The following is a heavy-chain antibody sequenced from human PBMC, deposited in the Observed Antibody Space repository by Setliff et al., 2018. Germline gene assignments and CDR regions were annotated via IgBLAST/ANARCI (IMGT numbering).Heavy chain of an antibody. V-gene: IGHV4-39*01. J-gene: IGHJ6*03. D-gene: IGHD6-13*01. CDR3: ARQPYSTTYYYYYYYMDV. CDR2: IYTSGST. CDR1: GGSISSSNYY. Sequence: LSLTCTVSGGSISSSNYYWGWIRQPPGKGLEWIGYIYTSGSTNYNPSLKSRVTMSIDTSKNQFSLNLNSVTAADTAVYYCARQPYSTTYYYYYYYMDVWGKGTTVTVSS.